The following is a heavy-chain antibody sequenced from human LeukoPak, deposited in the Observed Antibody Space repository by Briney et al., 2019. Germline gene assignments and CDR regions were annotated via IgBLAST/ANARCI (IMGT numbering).Heavy chain of an antibody. V-gene: IGHV1-8*03. CDR3: ARVYRDSSSLVEVDAFDI. CDR1: GYTFTGYY. Sequence: ASVKVSCKASGYTFTGYYMHWVRQAPGQGLEWMGWMNPNSGNTGYAQKFQGRVTITRNTSISTAYMELSSLRSEDTAVYYCARVYRDSSSLVEVDAFDIWGQGTMVTVSS. CDR2: MNPNSGNT. D-gene: IGHD6-13*01. J-gene: IGHJ3*02.